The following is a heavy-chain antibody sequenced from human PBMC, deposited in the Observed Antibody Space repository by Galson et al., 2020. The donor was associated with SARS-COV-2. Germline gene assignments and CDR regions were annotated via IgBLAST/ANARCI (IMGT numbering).Heavy chain of an antibody. CDR1: GYSFTSYW. CDR2: IYPGDSDT. V-gene: IGHV5-51*01. J-gene: IGHJ5*02. Sequence: GESLTISCKGSGYSFTSYWIGWVRQMPGKGLEWMGIIYPGDSDTRYSPSFQGQVTISADKSISTAYLQWSSLKASDTAMYYCARHLADRDYSKRWFDPWGQGTLVTVSS. CDR3: ARHLADRDYSKRWFDP. D-gene: IGHD4-4*01.